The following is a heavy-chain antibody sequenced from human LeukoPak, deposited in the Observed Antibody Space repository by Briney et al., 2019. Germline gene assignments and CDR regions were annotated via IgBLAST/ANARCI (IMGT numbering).Heavy chain of an antibody. CDR3: ARVYDSSGYYGYYFDY. J-gene: IGHJ4*02. V-gene: IGHV4-34*01. D-gene: IGHD3-22*01. CDR2: INHSGST. CDR1: GGSFSGYY. Sequence: SETLSLTCAVYGGSFSGYYWSWIRQPPGKGLEWIGEINHSGSTNYNPSLKSRVTISVDTSKNQFSLKLSSVTAADTAVYYCARVYDSSGYYGYYFDYWGQGTLVTVSS.